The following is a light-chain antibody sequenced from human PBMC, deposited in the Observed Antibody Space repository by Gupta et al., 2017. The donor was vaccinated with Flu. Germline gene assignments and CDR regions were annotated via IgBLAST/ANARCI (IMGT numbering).Light chain of an antibody. J-gene: IGKJ2*01. CDR2: AAS. Sequence: MPQSPATLSVSPGERATLSCRASQSVDTKLAWYQQKPGKSPSLLIYAASTSATGVPARFSGSGSGTDFTLTISSLQSEDFAVYYCLQYNSWPYTFGRGTKLEIK. CDR3: LQYNSWPYT. CDR1: QSVDTK. V-gene: IGKV3-15*01.